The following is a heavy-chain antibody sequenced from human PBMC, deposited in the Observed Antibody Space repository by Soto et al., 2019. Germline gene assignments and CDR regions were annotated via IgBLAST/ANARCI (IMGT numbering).Heavy chain of an antibody. Sequence: PGGSLRLSCAASGFTFSSYAMSWVRQAPGKGLEWVSAISGSGGSTYYADSVKGRFTISRDNSKNTLYLQMNSLRAEDTAVYYCAKDSVVVAATIITDAFDIWGQGTLVTVSS. CDR1: GFTFSSYA. CDR2: ISGSGGST. V-gene: IGHV3-23*01. J-gene: IGHJ3*02. D-gene: IGHD2-15*01. CDR3: AKDSVVVAATIITDAFDI.